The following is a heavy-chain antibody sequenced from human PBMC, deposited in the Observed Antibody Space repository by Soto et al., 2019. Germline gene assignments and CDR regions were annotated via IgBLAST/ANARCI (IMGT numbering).Heavy chain of an antibody. J-gene: IGHJ6*02. CDR1: GGSISSGGYY. CDR2: IYSSGST. Sequence: SETLSLTCTVSGGSISSGGYYWSWIRQHPGKGLEWIGYIYSSGSTYYNPSLKSRVTISVDTSKNQFSLKLSSVTAADTAVYYCASAGGRHWPYYYYYGMEVWDQETTDTASS. D-gene: IGHD1-1*01. V-gene: IGHV4-31*03. CDR3: ASAGGRHWPYYYYYGMEV.